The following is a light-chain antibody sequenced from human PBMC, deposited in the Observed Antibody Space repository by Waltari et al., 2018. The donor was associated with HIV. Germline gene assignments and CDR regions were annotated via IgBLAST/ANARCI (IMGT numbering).Light chain of an antibody. J-gene: IGKJ2*01. CDR3: QGGNGY. V-gene: IGKV1-5*03. CDR1: RNIDNR. Sequence: DSPMTQSPSTLSASVGDRVTITCRALRNIDNRMAWYQQKPGKVPTLLIYFASTLQRGVPWRFSGSGSGTEFTLTISSLQPDDFATYYCQGGNGYFGQGTKVEIK. CDR2: FAS.